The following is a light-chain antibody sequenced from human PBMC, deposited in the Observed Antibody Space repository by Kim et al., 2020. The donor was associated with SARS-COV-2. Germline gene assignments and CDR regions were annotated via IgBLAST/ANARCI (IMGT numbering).Light chain of an antibody. CDR2: SDS. V-gene: IGLV3-21*04. CDR3: QVWDHNSNHYV. Sequence: LTQPPSVSVAPGKTARISCGGNNIGRKVVQWYQQKPGQAPVMVIYSDSDRPSGIPERFSGSNSGNTATLTISRVEAGDEADYYCQVWDHNSNHYVFG. CDR1: NIGRKV. J-gene: IGLJ1*01.